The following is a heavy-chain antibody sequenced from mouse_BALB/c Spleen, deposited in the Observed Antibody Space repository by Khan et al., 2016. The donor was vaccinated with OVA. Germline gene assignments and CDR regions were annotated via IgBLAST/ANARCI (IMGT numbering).Heavy chain of an antibody. D-gene: IGHD2-4*01. J-gene: IGHJ3*01. CDR3: ARNYDYDEGLVY. CDR2: IWSGGST. CDR1: GFSLINYG. V-gene: IGHV2-2*02. Sequence: QVQLKESGPGLVQPSQSLSITCTVSGFSLINYGVHWVRQSLGKGLEWLGVIWSGGSTDYNTAFISRLSISKDNSKSQVFFKMNSLQTNDTAIYNYARNYDYDEGLVYWGQGTLVTVSA.